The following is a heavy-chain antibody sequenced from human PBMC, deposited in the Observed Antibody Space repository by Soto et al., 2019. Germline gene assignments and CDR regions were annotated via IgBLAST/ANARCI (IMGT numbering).Heavy chain of an antibody. Sequence: SETLSLTCTVSGGSISSYYWSWIRQPPGKGLEWIGYIYYSGSTNYNPSLKSRVTISVDTSKNQFSLKLSSVTAADTAVYYCARTVTAFDYWGQGTLVTVSS. D-gene: IGHD4-17*01. CDR2: IYYSGST. CDR3: ARTVTAFDY. J-gene: IGHJ4*02. V-gene: IGHV4-59*08. CDR1: GGSISSYY.